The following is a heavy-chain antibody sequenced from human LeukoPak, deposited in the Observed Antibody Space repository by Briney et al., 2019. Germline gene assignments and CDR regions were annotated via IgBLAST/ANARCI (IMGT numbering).Heavy chain of an antibody. J-gene: IGHJ5*02. CDR2: IYSGVST. CDR3: ARGLYSSSSDWFDP. V-gene: IGHV3-53*01. D-gene: IGHD6-6*01. CDR1: GFTVSSNY. Sequence: PGGSLRLSCAASGFTVSSNYMSWVRQAPGKGLEWVSVIYSGVSTYYADSVKGRFTISRDNSKNTLYLQMNSLRAEDTAVYYCARGLYSSSSDWFDPWGQGTLVTVSS.